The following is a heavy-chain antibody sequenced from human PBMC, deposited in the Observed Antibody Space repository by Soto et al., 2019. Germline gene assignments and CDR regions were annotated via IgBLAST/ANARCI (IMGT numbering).Heavy chain of an antibody. J-gene: IGHJ3*02. CDR3: ARRRLWFGDPNDAFDI. Sequence: QVQLQESGPGLVKPSETLSLTCTVSGGSISSYYWSWIRQPPGKGLEWIGYIYYSGSTNYNPSLRSGVTMAVDTSKNEFSVKLSSVTAAETGVYYCARRRLWFGDPNDAFDIWGQGTMVTVSS. V-gene: IGHV4-59*08. CDR2: IYYSGST. CDR1: GGSISSYY. D-gene: IGHD3-10*01.